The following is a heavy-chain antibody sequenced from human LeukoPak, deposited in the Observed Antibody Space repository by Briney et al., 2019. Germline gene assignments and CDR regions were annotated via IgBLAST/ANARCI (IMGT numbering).Heavy chain of an antibody. J-gene: IGHJ6*03. V-gene: IGHV3-48*01. Sequence: PGGSLRLSCAASGLTLSSYSMNWVRQAPGKGLEWVSYISSSTITIYYADSVKGRFTISRDNAKNSFYLQMNSLRAEDTALYYCARDRGGIGYYMDVWGKGTTVTVSS. CDR3: ARDRGGIGYYMDV. D-gene: IGHD3-16*02. CDR1: GLTLSSYS. CDR2: ISSSTITI.